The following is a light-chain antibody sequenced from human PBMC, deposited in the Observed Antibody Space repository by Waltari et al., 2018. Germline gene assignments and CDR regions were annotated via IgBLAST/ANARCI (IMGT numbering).Light chain of an antibody. V-gene: IGKV4-1*01. J-gene: IGKJ1*01. CDR3: QQYYDLPWT. CDR2: WAS. CDR1: QSLLHMSSKRNL. Sequence: DVVMTQSPDSLAVSLGERAALNCKSSQSLLHMSSKRNLLAWYQQKPGQPPKLLVYWASTRESGVPDRFSGSGSGTDFTLTISSLQTEDVAVYFCQQYYDLPWTFGQGTKVEIK.